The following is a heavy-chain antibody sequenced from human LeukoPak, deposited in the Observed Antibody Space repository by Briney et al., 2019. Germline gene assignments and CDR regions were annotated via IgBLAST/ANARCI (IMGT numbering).Heavy chain of an antibody. CDR2: IYPGDSDT. V-gene: IGHV5-51*01. Sequence: GESLKISCKGSGYSFTNYWIGWVRQMPGKGLEWMGIIYPGDSDTRYSPSFQGQVTISADKSINTAYLQWSSLKASDTAMYYCATLSGSYLPRKFDYWGQGTLVIVSS. D-gene: IGHD1-26*01. J-gene: IGHJ4*02. CDR3: ATLSGSYLPRKFDY. CDR1: GYSFTNYW.